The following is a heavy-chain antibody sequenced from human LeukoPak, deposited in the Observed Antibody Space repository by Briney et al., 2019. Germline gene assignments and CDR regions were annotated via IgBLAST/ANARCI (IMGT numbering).Heavy chain of an antibody. V-gene: IGHV4-34*01. CDR2: INHGGNT. CDR1: GGSFSGYF. J-gene: IGHJ6*03. CDR3: ARGGPPGYYYDYYMDV. Sequence: SETLSLTCGVYGGSFSGYFWSWIRQTPGTGLEWIGDINHGGNTNYNPSLKSRVTISVDTSKNQFSLKMGSVTAADTAVYFCARGGPPGYYYDYYMDVWGKGTTVTISS.